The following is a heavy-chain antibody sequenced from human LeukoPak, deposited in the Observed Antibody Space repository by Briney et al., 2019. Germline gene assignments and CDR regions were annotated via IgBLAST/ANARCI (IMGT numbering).Heavy chain of an antibody. CDR2: MNPNSGNT. CDR3: ARVLDYGGNTGDY. Sequence: ASVKVSCKASGYTFTSYDINWVRQATGQGLEWMGWMNPNSGNTGYAQKFQGRVTITRNTSISTAYMELSSLRSEDTAVYYCARVLDYGGNTGDYWGQGTLVTVSS. J-gene: IGHJ4*02. CDR1: GYTFTSYD. V-gene: IGHV1-8*03. D-gene: IGHD4-23*01.